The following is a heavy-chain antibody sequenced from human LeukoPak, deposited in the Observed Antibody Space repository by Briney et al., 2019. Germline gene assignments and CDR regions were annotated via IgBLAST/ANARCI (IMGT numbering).Heavy chain of an antibody. Sequence: TSETLSLTCSVFGGSISRSTYYWGWIRQPPGKGLEWIGSISYSGSAYYNPSLRSRVSISVDTSKNQFSLKLSSVTAADTAVYSCAGFTFFRGVITFDYWGQGTLVTVPS. CDR2: ISYSGSA. CDR3: AGFTFFRGVITFDY. V-gene: IGHV4-39*07. CDR1: GGSISRSTYY. J-gene: IGHJ4*02. D-gene: IGHD3-10*01.